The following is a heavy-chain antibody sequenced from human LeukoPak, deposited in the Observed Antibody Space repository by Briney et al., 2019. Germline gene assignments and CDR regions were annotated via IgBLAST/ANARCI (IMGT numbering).Heavy chain of an antibody. CDR2: IYYSGST. Sequence: SETLSLTCTVSGGSISSGGYYWSWIRQHPGKGLEWIGYIYYSGSTYYNPSLKSRVTISVDTSKNQFSLKLSSVTAADTAVYYCARERGCSGGSCYLIDYWGQGTLVTVSS. CDR3: ARERGCSGGSCYLIDY. V-gene: IGHV4-31*03. CDR1: GGSISSGGYY. J-gene: IGHJ4*02. D-gene: IGHD2-15*01.